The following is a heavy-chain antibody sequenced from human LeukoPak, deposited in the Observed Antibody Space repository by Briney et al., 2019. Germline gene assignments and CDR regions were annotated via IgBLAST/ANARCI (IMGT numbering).Heavy chain of an antibody. V-gene: IGHV3-20*04. CDR1: GFAFDDYG. D-gene: IGHD5-18*01. Sequence: GGSLRLSCAASGFAFDDYGMSWVRQAPGKGLEWVSGINWNGGSTGYADSVKGRFTTSRDNAKNSLYLQMNSLRAEDTAVYYCARGLGGYSYGSHFDYWGQGTLVTVSS. CDR2: INWNGGST. CDR3: ARGLGGYSYGSHFDY. J-gene: IGHJ4*02.